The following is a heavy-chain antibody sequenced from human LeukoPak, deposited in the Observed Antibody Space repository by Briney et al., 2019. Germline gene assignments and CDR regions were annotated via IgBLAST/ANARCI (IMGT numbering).Heavy chain of an antibody. CDR3: ATYHIEAYDFWSGYWASQYYYYMDV. CDR1: GFTFGSYW. Sequence: GGSLRLSCAASGFTFGSYWMSWVRQAPGKGLEWVANIKQDGSEKYYVDSVKGRFTISRDNAKNSLYLQMNSLRAEDTAVYYCATYHIEAYDFWSGYWASQYYYYMDVWGKGTTVTVSS. D-gene: IGHD3-3*01. J-gene: IGHJ6*03. CDR2: IKQDGSEK. V-gene: IGHV3-7*01.